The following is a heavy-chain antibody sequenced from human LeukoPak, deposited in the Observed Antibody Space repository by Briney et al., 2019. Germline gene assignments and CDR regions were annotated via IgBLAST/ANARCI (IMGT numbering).Heavy chain of an antibody. CDR2: IYPCDSDT. J-gene: IGHJ3*02. Sequence: GEPLQISCKCSGSSFTNYWFGWVREMPGKGLEWMGIIYPCDSDTRYSPSFQGQVTISVDKSISTAYLQWSSLKASDTAMYYCARHIGLGAPGGFDIWGQGTMVTVSS. D-gene: IGHD3-16*01. CDR3: ARHIGLGAPGGFDI. V-gene: IGHV5-51*01. CDR1: GSSFTNYW.